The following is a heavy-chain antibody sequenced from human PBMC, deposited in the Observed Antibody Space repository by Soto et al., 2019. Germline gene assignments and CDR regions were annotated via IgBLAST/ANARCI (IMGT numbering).Heavy chain of an antibody. CDR1: GGSISIGDYY. CDR3: ARARGARYFDY. J-gene: IGHJ4*02. CDR2: IYYSGST. V-gene: IGHV4-30-4*02. D-gene: IGHD2-15*01. Sequence: SDTLSLTCTVSGGSISIGDYYWSWIRQPPGKGLEWIGYIYYSGSTYYNPSLKSRVTISVDTSKNQFSLKLSSVTAADTAVYYCARARGARYFDYWGQGTLVTVSS.